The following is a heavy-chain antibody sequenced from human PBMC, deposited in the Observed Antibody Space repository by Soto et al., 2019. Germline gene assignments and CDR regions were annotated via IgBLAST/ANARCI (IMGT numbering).Heavy chain of an antibody. J-gene: IGHJ4*02. CDR2: INYSGST. CDR1: ADSITNYY. V-gene: IGHV4-59*01. Sequence: SETLSLTCTVSADSITNYYWSWIRQPPGKGLEWIGYINYSGSTNYNPSLKSRVTISVDTSKNQFSLKLTSVTAADTAVYYCAGGALRFLKSHWGQGTLVTVSS. CDR3: AGGALRFLKSH. D-gene: IGHD3-3*01.